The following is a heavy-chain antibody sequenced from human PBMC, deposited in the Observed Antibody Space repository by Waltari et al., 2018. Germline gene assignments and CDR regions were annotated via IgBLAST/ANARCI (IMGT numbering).Heavy chain of an antibody. D-gene: IGHD3-16*02. CDR1: GLILSDSA. J-gene: IGHJ6*02. V-gene: IGHV3-23*01. Sequence: EAQLLESGGGTVQPGGSLRLSCAASGLILSDSALSLVRPAPGKGLECISAISAKRNSTDYIDSVKGRFTISRDHSKNSLSLQMNNLRAEDTAVYYCAKSKGDYIWETYRYKDLPLDVWGQGTTVIVSS. CDR3: AKSKGDYIWETYRYKDLPLDV. CDR2: ISAKRNST.